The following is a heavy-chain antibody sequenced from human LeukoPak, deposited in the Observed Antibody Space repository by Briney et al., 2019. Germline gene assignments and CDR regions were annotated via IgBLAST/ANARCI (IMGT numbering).Heavy chain of an antibody. CDR2: IYTSGST. J-gene: IGHJ5*02. Sequence: SETLSLTCTASGGSFSSSYWSWIRQPAGKGLEWIGRIYTSGSTNFNPSLKSRVTISIDKSKNQISLKLNSVTAADTAVYYCARGYSGNYLRFDPWGQGTLVTASS. D-gene: IGHD1-26*01. CDR3: ARGYSGNYLRFDP. CDR1: GGSFSSSY. V-gene: IGHV4-4*07.